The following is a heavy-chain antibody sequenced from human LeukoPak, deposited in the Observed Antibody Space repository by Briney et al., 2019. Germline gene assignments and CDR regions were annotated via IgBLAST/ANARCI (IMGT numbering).Heavy chain of an antibody. J-gene: IGHJ6*03. V-gene: IGHV3-30*02. CDR3: AKVGEIWFGELSQLYYYYYMDV. Sequence: GGSLRLSCAASGFTFSSYGMHWVHQAPGKGLEWVAFIRYDGSNKYYADSVKGRFTISRDNSKNTLYLQMNSLRAEDTAVYYCAKVGEIWFGELSQLYYYYYMDVWGKGTTVTVSS. CDR1: GFTFSSYG. D-gene: IGHD3-10*01. CDR2: IRYDGSNK.